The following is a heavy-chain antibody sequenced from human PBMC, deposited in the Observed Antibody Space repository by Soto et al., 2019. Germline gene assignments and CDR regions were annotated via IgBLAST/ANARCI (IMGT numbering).Heavy chain of an antibody. CDR3: ARGGGSGSYYKRAYYYYGMDV. CDR2: IYYSGST. Sequence: SETLSLTCTVSGGSISSYYWSWIRQPPGKGLEWIGYIYYSGSTNYNPSLKSRVTISVDTSKNQFSLKLSSVTAADTAVYYCARGGGSGSYYKRAYYYYGMDVWGQGTTVTVSS. D-gene: IGHD3-10*01. V-gene: IGHV4-59*01. CDR1: GGSISSYY. J-gene: IGHJ6*02.